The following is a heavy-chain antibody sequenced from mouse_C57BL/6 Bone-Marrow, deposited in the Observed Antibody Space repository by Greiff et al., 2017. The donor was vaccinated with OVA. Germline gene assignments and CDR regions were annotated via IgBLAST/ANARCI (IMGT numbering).Heavy chain of an antibody. CDR2: IDPETGGT. CDR3: TRPPWIAY. Sequence: LQQSGAELVRPGASVTLSCKASGYTFTDYEMHWVKQTPVHGLEWIGAIDPETGGTAYNQKFKGKAILTADKSSSTAYMELRSLTSEDSAVYYCTRPPWIAYWGQGTLVTVSA. CDR1: GYTFTDYE. J-gene: IGHJ3*01. V-gene: IGHV1-15*01.